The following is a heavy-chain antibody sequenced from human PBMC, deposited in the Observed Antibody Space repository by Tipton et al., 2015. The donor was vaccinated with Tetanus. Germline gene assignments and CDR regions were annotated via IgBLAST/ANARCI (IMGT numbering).Heavy chain of an antibody. V-gene: IGHV3-30*03. CDR3: ATYGYLTGDAFDI. CDR2: ISYDGSNK. CDR1: GFTFSSYG. Sequence: SLRLSCAASGFTFSSYGMHWVRQAPGKGLEWVAVISYDGSNKYYADSVKGRFTISRDNSKNTLYLQMNSLRAEDTAVYYCATYGYLTGDAFDIWGQGTMVTVSS. J-gene: IGHJ3*02. D-gene: IGHD1-14*01.